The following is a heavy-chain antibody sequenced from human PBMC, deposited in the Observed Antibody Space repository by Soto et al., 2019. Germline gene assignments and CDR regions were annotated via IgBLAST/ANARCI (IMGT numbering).Heavy chain of an antibody. J-gene: IGHJ6*02. D-gene: IGHD3-3*01. V-gene: IGHV1-69*01. Sequence: QVQLVQSGAEVKKPGSSVKVSCKASGGTFSSYAISWVRQAPGQGLAWMGGIIPIFGTANYAQKFQGRVTITADESTSTAYMELSSLRSEDTAVYYCARDYITIFGVVIIPDYYYGMDVWGQGTTVTVSS. CDR2: IIPIFGTA. CDR3: ARDYITIFGVVIIPDYYYGMDV. CDR1: GGTFSSYA.